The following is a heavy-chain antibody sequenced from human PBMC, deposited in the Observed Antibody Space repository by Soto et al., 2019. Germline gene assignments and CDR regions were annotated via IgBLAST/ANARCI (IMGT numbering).Heavy chain of an antibody. D-gene: IGHD6-13*01. CDR3: ARDLDSSSCFDY. Sequence: SETLSLTCTVSGFTISSGDYYWSWIRQPPGKGLEWIGYIYYSGSTYYNPSLKSRVTISVDTSKNQFSLKLSSVTAADTAVYYCARDLDSSSCFDYWGQGTLVTVSS. CDR1: GFTISSGDYY. J-gene: IGHJ4*02. V-gene: IGHV4-30-4*01. CDR2: IYYSGST.